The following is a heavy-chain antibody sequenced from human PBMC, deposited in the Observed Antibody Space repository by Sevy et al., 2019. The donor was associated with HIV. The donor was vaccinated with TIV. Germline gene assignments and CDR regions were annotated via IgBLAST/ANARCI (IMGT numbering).Heavy chain of an antibody. D-gene: IGHD5-18*01. J-gene: IGHJ4*02. CDR1: GFTFGTSW. Sequence: GGSLRLSCATSGFTFGTSWMSWVRQAPGKGLEWVAKILREGGEEHYVDSVKGRFTISRDNAKNSLSLQMNSLRAEDTAVYYCAKGGRSYGDSYFDHWGQGTLVTVSS. CDR2: ILREGGEE. V-gene: IGHV3-7*03. CDR3: AKGGRSYGDSYFDH.